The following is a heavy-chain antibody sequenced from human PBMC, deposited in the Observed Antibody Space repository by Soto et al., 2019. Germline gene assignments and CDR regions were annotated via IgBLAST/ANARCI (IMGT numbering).Heavy chain of an antibody. CDR3: AKDQSPYCSSTSCYYYYGMDV. CDR1: GGSFSGYY. V-gene: IGHV4-34*01. CDR2: INQSGST. J-gene: IGHJ6*02. Sequence: SETLSLTCAVFGGSFSGYYWSWIRQTPGKGLEWIGEINQSGSTNDNPSLKSRVTISVDTYKNQFSLKLTSVIAADTAVYYCAKDQSPYCSSTSCYYYYGMDVWGQGTTVTVSS. D-gene: IGHD2-2*01.